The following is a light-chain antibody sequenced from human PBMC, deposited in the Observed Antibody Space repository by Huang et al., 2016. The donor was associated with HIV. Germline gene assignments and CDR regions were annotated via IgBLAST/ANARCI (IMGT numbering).Light chain of an antibody. CDR1: QSIDNN. CDR3: QQYKIWPYT. CDR2: GAS. V-gene: IGKV3-15*01. J-gene: IGKJ2*01. Sequence: EITMTQSPATVSVSPGERVTLSCRASQSIDNNLAWFQQKSGQAPSPLIYGASARAASVPARFSGSGSGTEFTLAISSLQSEDRALYYCQQYKIWPYTFGQGTKLEI.